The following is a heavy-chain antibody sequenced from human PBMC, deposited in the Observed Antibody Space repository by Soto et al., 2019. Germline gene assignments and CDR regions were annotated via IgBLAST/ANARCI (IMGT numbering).Heavy chain of an antibody. CDR2: INPNSGGT. D-gene: IGHD1-7*01. CDR3: ARANWNYVHGMDV. CDR1: GYTFTRYY. V-gene: IGHV1-2*04. Sequence: APMKVSCKASGYTFTRYYIHWGRQAPGQGLEWMGWINPNSGGTKYAQKFQGWVTMTRDTSISTAYMELSRLRSDDTAVYYCARANWNYVHGMDVWGQGTTVTVSS. J-gene: IGHJ6*02.